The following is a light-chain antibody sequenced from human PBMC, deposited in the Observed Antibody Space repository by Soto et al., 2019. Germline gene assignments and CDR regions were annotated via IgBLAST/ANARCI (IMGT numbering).Light chain of an antibody. CDR2: EVI. J-gene: IGLJ1*01. V-gene: IGLV2-14*01. CDR3: SSYSSSSRHV. CDR1: STDIGNYDY. Sequence: QSVLTQPASVSGSPGQSITISCTGTSTDIGNYDYVSWYQQYPGKAPKLMIYEVIKRPSGVSNRFSGSKPGNTASLTISGLQAEDEADYHCSSYSSSSRHVFGTGTKVTVL.